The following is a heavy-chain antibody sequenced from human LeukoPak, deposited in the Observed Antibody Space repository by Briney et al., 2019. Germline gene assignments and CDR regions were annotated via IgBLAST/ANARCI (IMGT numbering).Heavy chain of an antibody. V-gene: IGHV3-23*01. Sequence: PGGSLRLSCAASGFTFSTYAMSWVRQAPGKGLEWVSAISGSGGSTYYADSVKGRFTIPRDNSKNTLYLQMNSLRAEDTAVYYCAKEGYRYGYAIDYWGQGTLVTVSS. J-gene: IGHJ4*02. CDR2: ISGSGGST. CDR3: AKEGYRYGYAIDY. D-gene: IGHD5-18*01. CDR1: GFTFSTYA.